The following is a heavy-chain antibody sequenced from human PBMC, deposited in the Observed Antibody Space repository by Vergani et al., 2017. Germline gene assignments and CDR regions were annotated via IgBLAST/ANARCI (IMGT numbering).Heavy chain of an antibody. CDR2: IYYSGST. V-gene: IGHV4-59*12. J-gene: IGHJ6*03. CDR3: ARVNYDFWSGYKPYYYYYMDV. D-gene: IGHD3-3*01. Sequence: QVQLQESGPGLVKPSETLSLTCTVSGGSISSYYWSWIRQPPGKGLEWIGYIYYSGSTNYNPSLKSRVTISVDTSKNQFSLKLSSVTAADTAVYYCARVNYDFWSGYKPYYYYYMDVWGKGTTVTVSS. CDR1: GGSISSYY.